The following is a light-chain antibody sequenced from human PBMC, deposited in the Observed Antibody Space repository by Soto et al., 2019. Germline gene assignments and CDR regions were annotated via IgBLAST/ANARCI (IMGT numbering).Light chain of an antibody. Sequence: DIQLTQSPSFLSASVGDRVTITCRASQAIRSSLAWYQHNPGKAPTLLIYAASTLQNGVPSSFSGSGSGTEFTLTISSLQPEDFATYYCQHLNDYRYTFGQGTKVEIK. CDR3: QHLNDYRYT. CDR2: AAS. J-gene: IGKJ2*01. CDR1: QAIRSS. V-gene: IGKV1-9*01.